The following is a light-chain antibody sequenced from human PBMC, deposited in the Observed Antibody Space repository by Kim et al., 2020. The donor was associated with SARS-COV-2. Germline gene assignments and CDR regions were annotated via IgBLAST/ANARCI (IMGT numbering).Light chain of an antibody. Sequence: VSPGDRATLSGRASQSISSHVAWLQQKRGQAPRLLIYDASTRAPGIPARFSGSGSGTDFTLTISSLQSEEFAAYYCQQYHDRAEAFGGGTKVDIK. V-gene: IGKV3D-15*01. CDR2: DAS. CDR1: QSISSH. J-gene: IGKJ4*01. CDR3: QQYHDRAEA.